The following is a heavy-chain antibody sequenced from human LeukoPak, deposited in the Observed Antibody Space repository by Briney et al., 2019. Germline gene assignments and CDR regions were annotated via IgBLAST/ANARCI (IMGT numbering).Heavy chain of an antibody. CDR2: IYSSGST. Sequence: SETLSLTCTVSGAFISSDGYSWSWIRQPPGKGLECIGYIYSSGSTYYNLSLKSRVTISVDTSNNQFSLKLSSVTAADTAVYYCARGYDFWSGLVGGWFDPWGQGTLVTVSS. V-gene: IGHV4-30-4*07. CDR3: ARGYDFWSGLVGGWFDP. D-gene: IGHD3-3*01. J-gene: IGHJ5*02. CDR1: GAFISSDGYS.